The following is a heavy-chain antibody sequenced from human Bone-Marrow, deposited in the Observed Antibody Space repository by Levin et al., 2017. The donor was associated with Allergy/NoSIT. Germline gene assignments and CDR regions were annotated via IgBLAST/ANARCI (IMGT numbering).Heavy chain of an antibody. V-gene: IGHV3-72*01. CDR1: GFTFSDHY. CDR3: VRGLVTYYHGMDV. Sequence: GGSLRLSCVVSGFTFSDHYMEWVRQAPGKGLEWVGRSRDKADSYGTKYAASVEGRFSISRDDSKNSLYLQMNSLKTEDTAVYYCVRGLVTYYHGMDVWGQGTTVTVS. D-gene: IGHD3-16*01. J-gene: IGHJ6*02. CDR2: SRDKADSYGT.